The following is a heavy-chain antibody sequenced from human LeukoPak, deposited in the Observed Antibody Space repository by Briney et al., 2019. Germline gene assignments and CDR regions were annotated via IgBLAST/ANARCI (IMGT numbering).Heavy chain of an antibody. CDR1: GGSFSGYY. CDR3: ARVPVWVLVVGAREAFDI. CDR2: INHSGST. V-gene: IGHV4-34*01. Sequence: PSETLSLTCAVYGGSFSGYYWSWIRQPPGKGLEWLGEINHSGSTNYNPSLKSRVTISVDTSKNQFSLKLSSVTAADTAVYYCARVPVWVLVVGAREAFDIWGQGTMVTVSS. D-gene: IGHD1-26*01. J-gene: IGHJ3*02.